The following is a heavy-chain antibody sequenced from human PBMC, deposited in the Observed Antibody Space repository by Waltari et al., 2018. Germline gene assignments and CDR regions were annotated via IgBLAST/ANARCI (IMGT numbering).Heavy chain of an antibody. J-gene: IGHJ6*02. V-gene: IGHV1-69*04. CDR2: IIPILGIA. CDR1: GGTFSSYA. CDR3: ASGGSYYYYYYGMDV. Sequence: QVQLVQSGAEVKTPGSSVKVSCKASGGTFSSYAISWVRQAPGQGLEWMGRIIPILGIANYAQKFQGRVTITADKSTSTAYMELSSLRSEDTAVYYCASGGSYYYYYYGMDVWGQGTTVTVSS.